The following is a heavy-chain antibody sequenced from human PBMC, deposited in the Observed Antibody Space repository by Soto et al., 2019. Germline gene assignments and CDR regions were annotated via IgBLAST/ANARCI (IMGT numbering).Heavy chain of an antibody. CDR3: ARLVYGDYGYYFDY. J-gene: IGHJ4*02. Sequence: PSETLSLTCAVYGGSFSGYYWSWIRQPPGKGLEWIGGINHSGSTNYNPSLKSRVTISVDTSKNQFSLKLSSVTAADTAVYYCARLVYGDYGYYFDYWGQGTLVTVSS. CDR1: GGSFSGYY. V-gene: IGHV4-34*01. D-gene: IGHD4-17*01. CDR2: INHSGST.